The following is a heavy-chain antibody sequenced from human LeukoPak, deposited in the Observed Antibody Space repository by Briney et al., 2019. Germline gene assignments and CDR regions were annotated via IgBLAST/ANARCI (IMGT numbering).Heavy chain of an antibody. J-gene: IGHJ4*02. CDR3: ARGGGSLNF. V-gene: IGHV3-21*06. CDR2: ITSRGAYM. D-gene: IGHD1-26*01. Sequence: PGESLRLSWAASGFSFRTSTMNWVRQAPGKGLELVSSITSRGAYMFHVDSVKGRFTISRDNANNSLFLQLSSLRAEDTAVYYCARGGGSLNFWGQGSLVTVSP. CDR1: GFSFRTST.